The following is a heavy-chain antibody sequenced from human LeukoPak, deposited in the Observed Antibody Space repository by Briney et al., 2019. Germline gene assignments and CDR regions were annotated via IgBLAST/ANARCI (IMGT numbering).Heavy chain of an antibody. V-gene: IGHV4-34*01. J-gene: IGHJ6*02. CDR3: ARGSVAGDYYYGMDV. CDR2: INHSGST. D-gene: IGHD6-19*01. CDR1: GGSSSGYY. Sequence: PSETLSLTCAVYGGSSSGYYWSWIRQPPGKGLEWIGEINHSGSTNYNPSLKSRVTISVDTSKNQFSLKLSSVTAADTAVYYCARGSVAGDYYYGMDVWGQGTTVTVSS.